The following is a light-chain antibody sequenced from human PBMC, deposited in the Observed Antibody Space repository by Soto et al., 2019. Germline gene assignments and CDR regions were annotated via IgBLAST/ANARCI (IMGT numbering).Light chain of an antibody. CDR2: VNSDGSH. J-gene: IGLJ2*01. Sequence: QSVLTQSPSASASLGASVKLTCTLSSGHSSYAIAWHQQQPGKGPRYLMKVNSDGSHNKGDGIPDRFSGSSSGAERSLTISSLQSEDEADYYCQTWDTGIQVFGGGTKLTVL. CDR1: SGHSSYA. V-gene: IGLV4-69*01. CDR3: QTWDTGIQV.